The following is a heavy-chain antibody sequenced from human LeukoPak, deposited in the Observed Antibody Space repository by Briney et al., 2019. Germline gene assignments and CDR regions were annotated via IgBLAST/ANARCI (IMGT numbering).Heavy chain of an antibody. CDR3: ARRAVGATDY. J-gene: IGHJ4*02. CDR1: GGSISSSSYY. D-gene: IGHD1-26*01. CDR2: ICYSGST. Sequence: SETLSLTCTVSGGSISSSSYYWGWIRQPPGKGLEWIGSICYSGSTYYNPSLKSRVTISVDTSKNQFSLKLSSVTAADTAVYFCARRAVGATDYWGQGTLVTVSS. V-gene: IGHV4-39*01.